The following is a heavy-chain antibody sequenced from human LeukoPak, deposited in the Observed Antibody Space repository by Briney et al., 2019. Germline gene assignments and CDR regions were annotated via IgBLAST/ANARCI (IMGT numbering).Heavy chain of an antibody. Sequence: GGSLRLSCAGSGFTFSTYWMHWVRQAPGKGLVWVSRISSDGSTIYAGSVKGRFTISRDNAKNTLYLQMNSLRAEDTAVYYCALLAAADNDSWGQGTLVTVSS. J-gene: IGHJ4*02. V-gene: IGHV3-74*01. CDR3: ALLAAADNDS. CDR2: ISSDGST. CDR1: GFTFSTYW. D-gene: IGHD6-13*01.